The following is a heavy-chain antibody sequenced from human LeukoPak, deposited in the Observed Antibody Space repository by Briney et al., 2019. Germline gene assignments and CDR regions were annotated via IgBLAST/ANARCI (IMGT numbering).Heavy chain of an antibody. CDR1: SGSISRFY. J-gene: IGHJ3*02. CDR3: ARDQLYFDSSGYYRTDAFDI. CDR2: VYYSGNT. D-gene: IGHD3-22*01. Sequence: PSETLSLTCTVSSGSISRFYWSWIRQPPGKGLEWIGYVYYSGNTNYNPSLKSRVTISVDTSKMQFSLKLSSVTAADTAVYYCARDQLYFDSSGYYRTDAFDIWGQGTMVTVSS. V-gene: IGHV4-59*01.